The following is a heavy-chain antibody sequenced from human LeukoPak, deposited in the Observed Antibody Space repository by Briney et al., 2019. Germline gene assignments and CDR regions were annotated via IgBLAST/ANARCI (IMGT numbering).Heavy chain of an antibody. V-gene: IGHV3-23*01. CDR3: APDYYDSRFGDY. CDR2: ISGGGSST. D-gene: IGHD3-22*01. J-gene: IGHJ4*02. CDR1: GFTFSTYA. Sequence: GGSLRLSCAASGFTFSTYAMSWVRQAPGKGLEWVSAISGGGSSTYYADSVKGRFTISRDNSKNTLSLQMNSLRAEDTAVYYCAPDYYDSRFGDYWGQGTLVTVSS.